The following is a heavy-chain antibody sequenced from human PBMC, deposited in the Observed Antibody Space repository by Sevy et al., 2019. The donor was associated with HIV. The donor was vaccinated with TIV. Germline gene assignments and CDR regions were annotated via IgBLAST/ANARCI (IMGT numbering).Heavy chain of an antibody. J-gene: IGHJ4*02. CDR1: GFTFSYYT. Sequence: GGSLRLSCAASGFTFSYYTMKWVRQASGKGLEWVSSISSGSSYISYGESVKGRFTISRDNAKNSLFLQMNSLRAEDTAVYYCARSLDYYDSSGANDYWGQGTLVTVSS. CDR3: ARSLDYYDSSGANDY. V-gene: IGHV3-21*01. CDR2: ISSGSSYI. D-gene: IGHD3-22*01.